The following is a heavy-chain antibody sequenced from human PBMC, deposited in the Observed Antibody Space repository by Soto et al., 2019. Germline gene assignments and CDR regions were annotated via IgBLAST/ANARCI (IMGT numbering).Heavy chain of an antibody. CDR2: INHSGSP. D-gene: IGHD3-22*01. V-gene: IGHV4-34*01. CDR3: AREVLRVVITTSWFDP. J-gene: IGHJ5*02. Sequence: PSETLSLTCAVYGGSFSGYYWSWIRQPPGKGLEWIGEINHSGSPNYNPSLKSRVTISVDTSKNQFSLKLSSVTAADTAVYYCAREVLRVVITTSWFDPWGQGTLVTVSS. CDR1: GGSFSGYY.